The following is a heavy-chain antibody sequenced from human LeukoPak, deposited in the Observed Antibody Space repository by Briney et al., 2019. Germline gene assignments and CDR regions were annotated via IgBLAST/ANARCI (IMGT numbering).Heavy chain of an antibody. CDR3: AREVRWYQYYFDY. D-gene: IGHD4-23*01. CDR2: ISYSGST. Sequence: SETLSLTCTVSGGSISSYFWSWIRQPPGKGLEWIGYISYSGSTNYNPSLKSRVTISVDTSKNQFSLKLSSVTAADTAVYYCAREVRWYQYYFDYWGQGTLVTVSS. V-gene: IGHV4-59*12. CDR1: GGSISSYF. J-gene: IGHJ4*02.